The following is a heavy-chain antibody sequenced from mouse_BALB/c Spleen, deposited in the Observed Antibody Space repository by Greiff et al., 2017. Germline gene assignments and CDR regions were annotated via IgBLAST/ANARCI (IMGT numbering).Heavy chain of an antibody. CDR2: ISTYYGDA. V-gene: IGHV1S137*01. CDR1: GYTFTDYA. Sequence: VQLQESGAELVRPGVSVKISCKGSGYTFTDYAMHWVKQSHAKSLEWIGVISTYYGDASYNQKFKGKATMTVDKSSSTAYMELARLTSEDSAIYYCARGRYDGYYYAMDYWGQGTSVTVSS. J-gene: IGHJ4*01. D-gene: IGHD2-14*01. CDR3: ARGRYDGYYYAMDY.